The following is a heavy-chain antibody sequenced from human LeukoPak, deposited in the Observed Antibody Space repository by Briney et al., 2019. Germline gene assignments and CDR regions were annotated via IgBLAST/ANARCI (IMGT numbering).Heavy chain of an antibody. CDR3: AGGWEPYDYWFDP. CDR1: GYSFTDYD. CDR2: MNPNTGNT. V-gene: IGHV1-8*01. Sequence: ASVKVSCKASGYSFTDYDINWVRQAPGQGLEWMGWMNPNTGNTDYAQKFQGRVTITRDTSISTAYMELSGLRSDDTAIYYCAGGWEPYDYWFDPWGQGTLVTVSS. J-gene: IGHJ5*02. D-gene: IGHD5-12*01.